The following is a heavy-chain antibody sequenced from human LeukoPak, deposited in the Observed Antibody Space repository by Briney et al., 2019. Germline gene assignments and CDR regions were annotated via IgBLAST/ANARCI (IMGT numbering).Heavy chain of an antibody. CDR3: ARAGYSYGS. J-gene: IGHJ5*02. Sequence: SETLSLTCAVYGGSFSGYYWSWIRQPPGKGLEWIGEINHSGSTNYNPSLKSRVTISVDTSKNQFSLKLSSVTAADTAVYYCARAGYSYGSWGQGTLVTVSS. CDR2: INHSGST. CDR1: GGSFSGYY. V-gene: IGHV4-34*01. D-gene: IGHD5-18*01.